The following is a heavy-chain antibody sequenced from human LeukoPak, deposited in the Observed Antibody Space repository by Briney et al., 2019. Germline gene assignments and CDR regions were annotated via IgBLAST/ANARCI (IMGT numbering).Heavy chain of an antibody. Sequence: GASVKVSCKASGYTFTAYYMHWMRQAPGHGLEWMGWINPKTGVTKYAQNFQGRVTMTRDTSISTAYMEVSRLRSDDTAVFYCARDLAMYSPDLDYWGQGTLVTVSS. V-gene: IGHV1-2*02. CDR2: INPKTGVT. D-gene: IGHD1-26*01. J-gene: IGHJ4*02. CDR3: ARDLAMYSPDLDY. CDR1: GYTFTAYY.